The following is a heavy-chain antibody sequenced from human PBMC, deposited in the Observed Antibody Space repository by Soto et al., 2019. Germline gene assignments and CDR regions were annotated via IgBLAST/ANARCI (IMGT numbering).Heavy chain of an antibody. CDR2: ILVDGRT. J-gene: IGHJ3*02. V-gene: IGHV3-23*01. D-gene: IGHD2-8*02. CDR3: AKATATGGGAFDI. Sequence: GGSLRLSCAASGFICSSYDMSWVRQAPGKGLEWVSTILVDGRTFYVDSVKGRFTISRDSSQNTVYLQMNSLTAGDTALYYCAKATATGGGAFDICGQGTMVTVSS. CDR1: GFICSSYD.